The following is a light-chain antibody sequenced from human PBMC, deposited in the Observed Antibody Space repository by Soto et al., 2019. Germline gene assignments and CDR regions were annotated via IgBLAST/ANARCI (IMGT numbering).Light chain of an antibody. V-gene: IGLV1-40*01. Sequence: QSVLTQPPSVSGAPGQRVTISCTGSSSNIGAGYDVNWYQQLPGTAPKLLIYGNSNRPSGVPDRFSGSKSGTSASLAITGLQAEDEADYYCQSYDNRLSGSFGIGTKVTVL. J-gene: IGLJ1*01. CDR2: GNS. CDR3: QSYDNRLSGS. CDR1: SSNIGAGYD.